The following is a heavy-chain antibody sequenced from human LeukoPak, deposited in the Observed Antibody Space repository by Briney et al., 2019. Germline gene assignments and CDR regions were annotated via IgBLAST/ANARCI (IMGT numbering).Heavy chain of an antibody. CDR1: GFTFSSYA. Sequence: GGSLRLSCAASGFTFSSYAMSWVRQAPGKGLEWVSVIYSGGSTYYADSVKGRFTISRDNSKNTLYLQMNSLRAEDTAVYYCASMSGYYFVYWGQGTLVTVSS. CDR2: IYSGGST. V-gene: IGHV3-66*01. J-gene: IGHJ4*02. CDR3: ASMSGYYFVY. D-gene: IGHD3-3*01.